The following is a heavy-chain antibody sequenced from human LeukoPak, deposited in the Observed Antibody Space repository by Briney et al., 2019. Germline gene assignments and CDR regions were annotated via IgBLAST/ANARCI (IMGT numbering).Heavy chain of an antibody. CDR1: VYTFTDYY. CDR3: ARDRLPHYTAWIDY. CDR2: INPNSGGT. D-gene: IGHD5-18*01. J-gene: IGHJ4*02. V-gene: IGHV1-2*02. Sequence: ASVKVSCKASVYTFTDYYMYWVRQAPGQGLEWMGWINPNSGGTNYAQKFQGRVTMTSDTSISTAYMELSSLRSDDTAVYYCARDRLPHYTAWIDYWGQGTLVTVSS.